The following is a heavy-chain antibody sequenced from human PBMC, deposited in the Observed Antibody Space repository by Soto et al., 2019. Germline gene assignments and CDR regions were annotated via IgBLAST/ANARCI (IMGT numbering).Heavy chain of an antibody. CDR1: GGSVSSGSYY. V-gene: IGHV4-61*01. Sequence: SETLSLTCTVSGGSVSSGSYYWSWIRQPPGKGLEWIGYIYYSGSTNYNPSLKSRVTISVDTSKNQFSLKLSSVTAADTAVYYCARDIVEAPYYYYGMDVWGQGTTVTVSS. CDR3: ARDIVEAPYYYYGMDV. D-gene: IGHD3-16*02. CDR2: IYYSGST. J-gene: IGHJ6*02.